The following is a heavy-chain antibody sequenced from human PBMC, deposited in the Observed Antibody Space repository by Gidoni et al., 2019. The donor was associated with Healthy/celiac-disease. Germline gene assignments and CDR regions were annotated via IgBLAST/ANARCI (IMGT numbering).Heavy chain of an antibody. J-gene: IGHJ3*02. V-gene: IGHV3-9*01. Sequence: EVQLVESGGGLVQPGRSLRLSCAASGFPFDDYAMHWVRQAPGTGLEWVSGISWNSGSIGDADSVKGRFTISRDNAKNSLYLQMNSLRAEDTALYYCAKDSCSGGSCYGAFDIWGQGTMVTVSS. CDR3: AKDSCSGGSCYGAFDI. CDR2: ISWNSGSI. D-gene: IGHD2-15*01. CDR1: GFPFDDYA.